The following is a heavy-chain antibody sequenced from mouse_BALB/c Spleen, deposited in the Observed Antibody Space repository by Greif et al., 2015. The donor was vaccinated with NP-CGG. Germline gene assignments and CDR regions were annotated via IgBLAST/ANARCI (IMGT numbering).Heavy chain of an antibody. CDR3: ARLVYYFDY. Sequence: QVQLKESGAELAKPGASVKMSCKASGYTFTSYWMHWVKQRPGQGLEWIGYINPSTGYTEYNQKFKDKATLTADKSSSTAYMQLSSLTSEDSAVYYCARLVYYFDYCGQGTTLTVSS. J-gene: IGHJ2*01. CDR1: GYTFTSYW. CDR2: INPSTGYT. V-gene: IGHV1-7*01.